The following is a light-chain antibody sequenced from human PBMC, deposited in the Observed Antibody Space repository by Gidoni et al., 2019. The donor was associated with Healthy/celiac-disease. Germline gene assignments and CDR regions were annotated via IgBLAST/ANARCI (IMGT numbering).Light chain of an antibody. CDR1: QSVSSSY. CDR2: GAS. Sequence: ELVLTQSPGTLSLSPGERATLSCRASQSVSSSYLAWYQQKPGQAPRHLIYGASSRATGIPDRFSGSGSGTDFTLTISRLEPEDFAVYYCQQYGSSPPATFGPGTKVDIK. J-gene: IGKJ3*01. V-gene: IGKV3-20*01. CDR3: QQYGSSPPAT.